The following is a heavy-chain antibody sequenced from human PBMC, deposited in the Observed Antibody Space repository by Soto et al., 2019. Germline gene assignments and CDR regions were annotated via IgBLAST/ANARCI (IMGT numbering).Heavy chain of an antibody. CDR2: IIPIFGTA. D-gene: IGHD2-21*02. V-gene: IGHV1-69*06. CDR3: AREADIVVVTAISSGGWFDP. CDR1: GGTFSSYA. Sequence: SVKVSCKASGGTFSSYAISWVRQAPGQGLEWMGGIIPIFGTANYAQKFQGRVTITADKSTSTAYMELSSLRSEDTAVYYCAREADIVVVTAISSGGWFDPWGQGTLVTVS. J-gene: IGHJ5*02.